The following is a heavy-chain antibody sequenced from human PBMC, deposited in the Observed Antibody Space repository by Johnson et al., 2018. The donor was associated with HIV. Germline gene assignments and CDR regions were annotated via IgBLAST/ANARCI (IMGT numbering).Heavy chain of an antibody. CDR2: INWDGGST. V-gene: IGHV3-20*01. CDR1: GFAVEDYA. CDR3: AREGYSNSWTRGAFDI. J-gene: IGHJ3*02. D-gene: IGHD6-13*01. Sequence: VQLVESGGGVLRPGGSLRLSCAGSGFAVEDYAMSWVRQVPAKGLEWVAGINWDGGSTGYADSAKGRFTISRDNSKNTLYLQMNSLGAEDTAVYHCAREGYSNSWTRGAFDIWGQGTMVTVSS.